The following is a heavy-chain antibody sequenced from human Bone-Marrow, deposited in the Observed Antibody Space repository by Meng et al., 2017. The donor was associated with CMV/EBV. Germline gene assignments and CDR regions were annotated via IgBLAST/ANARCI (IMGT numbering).Heavy chain of an antibody. CDR3: ARSIGRLQLLEWSLDY. J-gene: IGHJ4*02. V-gene: IGHV1-46*01. D-gene: IGHD3-3*01. Sequence: SGYTFTSYYMQWVRQAPGQGLEWMGVVDPNVGSTSYAENFQGRVTMTRDTSTNTVYMELSSLRSDDTAVYYCARSIGRLQLLEWSLDYWGQGILVTVSS. CDR1: GYTFTSYY. CDR2: VDPNVGST.